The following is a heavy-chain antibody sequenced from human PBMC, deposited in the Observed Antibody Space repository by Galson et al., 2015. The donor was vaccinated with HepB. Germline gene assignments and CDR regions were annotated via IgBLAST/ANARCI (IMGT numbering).Heavy chain of an antibody. D-gene: IGHD6-6*01. CDR3: ARGSSSRTEA. V-gene: IGHV1-46*01. CDR1: GNIFTSDY. CDR2: INPSGDDT. J-gene: IGHJ5*02. Sequence: SVKVSCKASGNIFTSDYIHWVRQAPGQGLEWMGLINPSGDDTNYAQRVQGRVTMTRDTATSTVYMELSSLTSEDTAVYYCARGSSSRTEAWGQGTLVTVSS.